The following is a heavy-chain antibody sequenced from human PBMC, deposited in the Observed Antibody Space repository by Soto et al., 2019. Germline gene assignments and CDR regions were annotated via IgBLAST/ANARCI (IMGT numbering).Heavy chain of an antibody. Sequence: QVQLQESGPGLVKPSETLSLTCTVSGASISSYYWSWIRQPPGKGLEWIGYIYYSGSTNYNPSLKRRVTISVDTSKNQFPLRLSSVTAADTAVYHCARQMFMGGMDVWGQGTTVTVSS. CDR3: ARQMFMGGMDV. D-gene: IGHD1-26*01. V-gene: IGHV4-59*08. J-gene: IGHJ6*02. CDR2: IYYSGST. CDR1: GASISSYY.